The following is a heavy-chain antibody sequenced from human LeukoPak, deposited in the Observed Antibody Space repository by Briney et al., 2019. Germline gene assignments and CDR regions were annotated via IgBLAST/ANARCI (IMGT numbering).Heavy chain of an antibody. CDR1: GFDFHNYV. CDR3: IRGAASGSYYGFDV. J-gene: IGHJ6*02. D-gene: IGHD1-26*01. Sequence: GGSLRLSCAASGFDFHNYVIHWVRQAPGRGLEWVAVISYDVNIKYHADSVKGRFTISRDSSSKTVYLQMNSLKTEDTAVYYCIRGAASGSYYGFDVWGQGATVTVSS. V-gene: IGHV3-30-3*01. CDR2: ISYDVNIK.